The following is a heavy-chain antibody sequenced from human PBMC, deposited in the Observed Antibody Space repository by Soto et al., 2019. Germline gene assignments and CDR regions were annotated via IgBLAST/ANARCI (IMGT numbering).Heavy chain of an antibody. CDR2: ISYDGSNK. CDR3: ARDREREQWLVGRTFDY. J-gene: IGHJ4*02. D-gene: IGHD6-19*01. V-gene: IGHV3-30*04. Sequence: GGSLRLSCAASGFTFSSYAMHWVRQAPGKGLEWVAVISYDGSNKYYADSVKGRFTISRDNSKNTLYLQMNSLRAEDTAVYYCARDREREQWLVGRTFDYWGQGTLVTVSS. CDR1: GFTFSSYA.